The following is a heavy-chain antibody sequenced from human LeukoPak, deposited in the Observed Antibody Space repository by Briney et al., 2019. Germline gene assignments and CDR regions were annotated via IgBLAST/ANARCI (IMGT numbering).Heavy chain of an antibody. D-gene: IGHD6-19*01. J-gene: IGHJ6*02. CDR1: GFTFSSYG. Sequence: GRSLRLSCAASGFTFSSYGTHWVRQAPGKGLEWVAVIWHDGSNKYYAASVKGRFTISRDNSKNTLYLQMNSLRAEDTAVYYCARERVTGTSYYYYYGMDVWGQGTTVTVSS. V-gene: IGHV3-33*01. CDR2: IWHDGSNK. CDR3: ARERVTGTSYYYYYGMDV.